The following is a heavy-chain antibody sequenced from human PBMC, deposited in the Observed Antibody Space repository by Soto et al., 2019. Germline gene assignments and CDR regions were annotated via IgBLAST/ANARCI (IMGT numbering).Heavy chain of an antibody. D-gene: IGHD2-21*02. Sequence: SETLSLTCTVAGRSISGFYWSWVRQPAGKGLEWIGRIYSSGATKYNPSLRNRVTMSVDTSTDQYSLNLASMTAADTAVYFCARGPFCGNDCYFDVWGQGTQVTVSS. CDR3: ARGPFCGNDCYFDV. J-gene: IGHJ4*02. CDR1: GRSISGFY. V-gene: IGHV4-4*07. CDR2: IYSSGAT.